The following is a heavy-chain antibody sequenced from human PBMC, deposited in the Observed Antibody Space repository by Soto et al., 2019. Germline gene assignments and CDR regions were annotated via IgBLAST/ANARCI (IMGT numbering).Heavy chain of an antibody. CDR1: GGSISSSSYY. J-gene: IGHJ6*02. D-gene: IGHD6-19*01. CDR3: ARKMAGNSSGWYQYYYYYYGMDV. V-gene: IGHV4-39*01. CDR2: IYYSGST. Sequence: PSETLSLTCTVSGGSISSSSYYWGWIRQPPGKGLEWIGSIYYSGSTYYNPSLKSRVTISVDTSKNQFSLKLSSVTAADTAVYYCARKMAGNSSGWYQYYYYYYGMDVWGQGTTVTVSS.